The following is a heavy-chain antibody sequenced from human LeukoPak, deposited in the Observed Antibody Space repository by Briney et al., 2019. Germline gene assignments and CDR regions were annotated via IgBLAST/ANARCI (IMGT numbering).Heavy chain of an antibody. J-gene: IGHJ5*01. Sequence: PGGSLRLSCAGSGFTFSSYWMGWVRQAPGKGLEWVANMKEDGGEIYYADSVKGRFSIPRDNAKQSLYLQMNSLRAEDTAVYYCAKHLNSHDFVGNSFSSWGQGTLVTVSS. V-gene: IGHV3-7*01. CDR3: AKHLNSHDFVGNSFSS. CDR1: GFTFSSYW. D-gene: IGHD1-1*01. CDR2: MKEDGGEI.